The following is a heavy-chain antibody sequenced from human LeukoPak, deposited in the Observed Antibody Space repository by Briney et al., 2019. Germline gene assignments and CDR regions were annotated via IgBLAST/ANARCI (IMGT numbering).Heavy chain of an antibody. V-gene: IGHV3-74*01. D-gene: IGHD6-19*01. J-gene: IGHJ4*02. Sequence: PGGSLRLSCAASGFTFSSYWMHWVRQAPGKGLVWVSRINSDGSSTSYADSVKGRFTISRDNAKNTLYLQMNSLRAEDTAVYYCASSFAYSSGWYDYWGQGTLVTVSS. CDR1: GFTFSSYW. CDR3: ASSFAYSSGWYDY. CDR2: INSDGSST.